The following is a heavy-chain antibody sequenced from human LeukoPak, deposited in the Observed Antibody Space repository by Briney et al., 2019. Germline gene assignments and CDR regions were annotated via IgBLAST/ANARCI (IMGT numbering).Heavy chain of an antibody. CDR1: GFTFSSYW. CDR2: ISGGDGST. J-gene: IGHJ4*02. Sequence: GGSLRLSCAASGFTFSSYWMHRVRQAPGKGLVWVSAISGGDGSTYYANSVKGRFTISRDNSKNTLYLQMNSLRAEDTAVYYCAKSGLSRFGYWSQGTLVTVSS. D-gene: IGHD4/OR15-4a*01. CDR3: AKSGLSRFGY. V-gene: IGHV3-23*01.